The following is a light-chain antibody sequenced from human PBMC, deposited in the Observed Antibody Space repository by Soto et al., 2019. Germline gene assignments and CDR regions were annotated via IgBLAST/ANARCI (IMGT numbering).Light chain of an antibody. CDR1: QSISSS. J-gene: IGKJ4*01. Sequence: EIVMTQSPATLSVSPGERATLSCRASQSISSSLAWYQHKAGQAPRLLIHGASTRATGIPDRFSGSGSGTEFALTISSLQTEDCAVYYCQQYSDWPPLTFGGGTKVEIK. V-gene: IGKV3-15*01. CDR2: GAS. CDR3: QQYSDWPPLT.